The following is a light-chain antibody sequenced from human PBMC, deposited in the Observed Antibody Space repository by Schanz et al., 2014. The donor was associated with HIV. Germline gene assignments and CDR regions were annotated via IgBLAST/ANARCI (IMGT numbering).Light chain of an antibody. CDR3: QQYNNWLPLT. V-gene: IGKV3-15*01. CDR2: GAS. CDR1: QSVRSD. J-gene: IGKJ4*01. Sequence: EVLMTQSPATLSVSPGERATLSCRASQSVRSDLAWYQQRPGQAPSLLIYGASTRAPGIPARFSGSGSGTEFTLTISSLQSEDFAVYYCQQYNNWLPLTFGGGTKVEIK.